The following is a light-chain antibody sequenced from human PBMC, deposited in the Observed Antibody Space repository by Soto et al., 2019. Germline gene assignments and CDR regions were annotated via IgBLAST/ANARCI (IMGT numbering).Light chain of an antibody. CDR3: QQYNDYPWT. CDR2: RAS. Sequence: DIPMTQSPSTLSASVGDTVTITCRASQSISTSLAWYQLKPGQAPKVVIYRASSLQSEVPSRFSGSGSATEFALTISNLQPVDFATYYCQQYNDYPWTFGQGTQVEIK. J-gene: IGKJ1*01. V-gene: IGKV1-5*03. CDR1: QSISTS.